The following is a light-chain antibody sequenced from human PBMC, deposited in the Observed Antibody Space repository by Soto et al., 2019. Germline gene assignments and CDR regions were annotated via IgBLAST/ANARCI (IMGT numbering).Light chain of an antibody. CDR1: QSVNTN. V-gene: IGKV3-15*01. Sequence: ETVMTQSPATLSASPGERAPLSCRASQSVNTNLAWYQQKPGQAPRLLIYDASTRATGIPASFSGSGSGTEFTLTISSLEPEDFAVYYCQHYGDSARTFGPGTRLEIK. J-gene: IGKJ5*01. CDR2: DAS. CDR3: QHYGDSART.